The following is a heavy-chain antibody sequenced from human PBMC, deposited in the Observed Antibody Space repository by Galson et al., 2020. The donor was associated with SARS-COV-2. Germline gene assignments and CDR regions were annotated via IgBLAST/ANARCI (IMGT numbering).Heavy chain of an antibody. CDR3: ARALRGYSYGDDY. D-gene: IGHD5-18*01. Sequence: GESLKISCAASGFTFSSYWMSWVRQAPGKGLEWVANIKQDGSEKYYVDSVKGRFTISRDNAKNSLYLQMNSLRAEDTAVYYCARALRGYSYGDDYWGQGTLVTVSS. V-gene: IGHV3-7*03. CDR1: GFTFSSYW. J-gene: IGHJ4*02. CDR2: IKQDGSEK.